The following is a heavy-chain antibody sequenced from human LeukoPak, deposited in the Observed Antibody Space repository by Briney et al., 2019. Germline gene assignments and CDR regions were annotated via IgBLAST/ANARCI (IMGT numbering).Heavy chain of an antibody. CDR1: GFTVSSYG. D-gene: IGHD5-18*01. CDR3: ARTDTAMVTDYYYYGMDV. CDR2: ISYDGSNK. Sequence: GSLRLSCAASGFTVSSYGMHWVHQAPGKGLEWVALISYDGSNKYYADSVKGRFTISRDNSKNTLYLQMNSLRAEDTAVYYCARTDTAMVTDYYYYGMDVWGQGTTVTVS. J-gene: IGHJ6*02. V-gene: IGHV3-30*03.